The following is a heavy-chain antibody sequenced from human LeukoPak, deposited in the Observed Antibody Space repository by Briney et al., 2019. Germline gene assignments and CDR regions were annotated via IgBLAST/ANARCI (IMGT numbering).Heavy chain of an antibody. V-gene: IGHV3-48*03. CDR2: ISSSGSTI. D-gene: IGHD1-1*01. CDR1: GFTFSSYE. J-gene: IGHJ4*02. CDR3: ARASFNWNPDY. Sequence: GGSLRLSCAASGFTFSSYEMNWVRQAPGKGLEWVSYISSSGSTIYYADSVKGRFTISRDNAKNSLYLQMNSLRAEDTAVYYCARASFNWNPDYWGQGTLVTVSS.